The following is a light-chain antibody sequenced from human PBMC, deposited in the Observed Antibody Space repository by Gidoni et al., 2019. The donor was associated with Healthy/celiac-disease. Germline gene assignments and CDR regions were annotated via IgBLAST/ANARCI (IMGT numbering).Light chain of an antibody. V-gene: IGKV1-39*01. Sequence: DIHMTQYPSSLSASVGDRVTITCRARQSTSSYLNWYQQKPGKAPKLLIYAASSLQSGVPSRFSGSGSGTDFTLTISSLQPEDFATYYCQQSYSTPFTFGPGTNVDIK. J-gene: IGKJ3*01. CDR3: QQSYSTPFT. CDR1: QSTSSY. CDR2: AAS.